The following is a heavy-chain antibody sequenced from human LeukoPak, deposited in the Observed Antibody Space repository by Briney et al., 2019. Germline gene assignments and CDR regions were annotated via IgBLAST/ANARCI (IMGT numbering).Heavy chain of an antibody. CDR3: ARVPEQRHWNFDY. Sequence: RGGLRLSCAPPGFTFTSYSMNWVRQTPRKRLGWVSSISSSSSYIYYADSVKGRFTISRDNAKNSLYLQMNSLRAEDTAVYYCARVPEQRHWNFDYWGQGTLVTVSS. D-gene: IGHD6-25*01. CDR2: ISSSSSYI. V-gene: IGHV3-21*01. CDR1: GFTFTSYS. J-gene: IGHJ4*02.